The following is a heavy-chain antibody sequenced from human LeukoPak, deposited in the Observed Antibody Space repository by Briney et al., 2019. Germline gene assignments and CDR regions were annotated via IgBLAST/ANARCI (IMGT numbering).Heavy chain of an antibody. Sequence: ASVKVSCKASGYTFTSYGISWVRQAPGQGLEWMGWISAYNGNTNYAQKLQGRVTMTTDTSTSTAYLELRSLRSDARAVYYWAGDGCRGGSFYSRDWGQETLVTVSS. CDR2: ISAYNGNT. CDR1: GYTFTSYG. D-gene: IGHD2-15*01. J-gene: IGHJ4*02. CDR3: AGDGCRGGSFYSRD. V-gene: IGHV1-18*01.